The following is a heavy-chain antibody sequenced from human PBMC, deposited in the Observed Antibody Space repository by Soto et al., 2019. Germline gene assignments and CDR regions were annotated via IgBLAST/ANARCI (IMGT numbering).Heavy chain of an antibody. CDR3: ARHIGQQLVIDY. J-gene: IGHJ4*02. CDR1: GGSISSSSYY. V-gene: IGHV4-39*01. D-gene: IGHD6-13*01. Sequence: SETLSLTCTVSGGSISSSSYYWGWIRQPPGKGLEWIGSIYYSGSTYYNPSLKSRVTISVDTSKNQLSLKLSSVTAADTAVYYCARHIGQQLVIDYWGQGTLVTVSS. CDR2: IYYSGST.